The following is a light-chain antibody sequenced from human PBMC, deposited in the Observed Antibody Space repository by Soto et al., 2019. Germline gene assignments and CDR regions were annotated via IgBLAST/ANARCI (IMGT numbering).Light chain of an antibody. V-gene: IGKV2-28*01. CDR2: LGS. Sequence: DIVMTQSPLSLPVTPGESASISCRSGQSLLHSIGNNYLDWYLQKPGQSPQLLIYLGSNRASGVLDRFSGSGSGTDFTLKISRVEADDVGVYYCMQGLETPTFGQGTKVEIK. CDR3: MQGLETPT. J-gene: IGKJ1*01. CDR1: QSLLHSIGNNY.